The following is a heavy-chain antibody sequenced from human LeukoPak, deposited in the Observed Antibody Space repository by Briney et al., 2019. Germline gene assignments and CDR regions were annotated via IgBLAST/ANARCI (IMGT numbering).Heavy chain of an antibody. J-gene: IGHJ4*02. CDR2: VSDNGGST. D-gene: IGHD4-23*01. V-gene: IGHV3-23*01. CDR3: AKAEGGNSRYYFDY. CDR1: GFTFTTYA. Sequence: GGSLRLSCAVSGFTFTTYAMSWVRQAPGKGLEWVSTVSDNGGSTYYADSVKGRFTISRDNFRNTLYLQMNSLRAEDTAVYYCAKAEGGNSRYYFDYWGQGTLVTVSS.